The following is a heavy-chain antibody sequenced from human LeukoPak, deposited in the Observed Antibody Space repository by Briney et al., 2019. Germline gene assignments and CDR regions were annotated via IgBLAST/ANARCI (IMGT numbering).Heavy chain of an antibody. CDR2: INPSDGST. Sequence: GASVKVSCKASGYTFTTYYMHWVRQAPGQGLEWIGIINPSDGSTTYAQRLQGRVTMTRDTSTTTVYMELSSLRSEDTAVYYCARDRNYGDYVHYYGMDVWGQGTTVTVSS. V-gene: IGHV1-46*01. J-gene: IGHJ6*02. D-gene: IGHD4-17*01. CDR3: ARDRNYGDYVHYYGMDV. CDR1: GYTFTTYY.